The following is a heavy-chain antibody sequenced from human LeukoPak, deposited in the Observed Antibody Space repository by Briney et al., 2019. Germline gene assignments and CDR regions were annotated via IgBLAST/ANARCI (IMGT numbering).Heavy chain of an antibody. D-gene: IGHD3-22*01. Sequence: SETLSLTCAVYGGSFSGYYWSWIRQPPGKGLEWIGEINHSGSTNYNPSLKSRVTISVDTSKNQFSLKLSSVTAADTAVYYCARVDAYYYDSSGYFGNWFDPWGQGTLVTVSS. CDR1: GGSFSGYY. V-gene: IGHV4-34*01. CDR3: ARVDAYYYDSSGYFGNWFDP. J-gene: IGHJ5*02. CDR2: INHSGST.